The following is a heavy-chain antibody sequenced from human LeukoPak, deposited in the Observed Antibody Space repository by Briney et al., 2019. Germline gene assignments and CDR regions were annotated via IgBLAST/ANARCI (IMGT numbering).Heavy chain of an antibody. Sequence: SETLFLTCTVSVGSISSSSYYSGRISQPPGKGLEWLGRIYYSGCTYDHPSLKSRVTISVDTSKNQFSLKLSAVTAADTAMYYCAREDAVSSDDAFDLWGQGTMVTVSS. J-gene: IGHJ3*01. CDR1: VGSISSSSYY. CDR2: IYYSGCT. CDR3: AREDAVSSDDAFDL. V-gene: IGHV4-39*07. D-gene: IGHD6-19*01.